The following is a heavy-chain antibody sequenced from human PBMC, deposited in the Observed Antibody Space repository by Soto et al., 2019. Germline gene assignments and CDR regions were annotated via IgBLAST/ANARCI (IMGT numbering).Heavy chain of an antibody. J-gene: IGHJ6*02. CDR1: GFTYSDHH. Sequence: PGGSLRLSCAASGFTYSDHHMDWVRQAPGKGLEWVGRARNKANSYTTAYAASVKGRFTISRDDSKNSLSLQMNSLKTEDTAVYYCTTPTRYCSGGSCYSRRGYYYYYGMDVWGPGTTVTVSS. V-gene: IGHV3-72*01. CDR2: ARNKANSYTT. CDR3: TTPTRYCSGGSCYSRRGYYYYYGMDV. D-gene: IGHD2-15*01.